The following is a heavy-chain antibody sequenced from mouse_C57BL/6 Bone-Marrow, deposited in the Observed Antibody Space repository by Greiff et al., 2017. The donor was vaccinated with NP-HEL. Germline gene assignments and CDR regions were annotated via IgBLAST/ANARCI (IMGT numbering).Heavy chain of an antibody. Sequence: QVKLQQPGAELVTPGASVKLSCKASGYTFTSYWMHWVKQRPGQGLEWIGMIHPNSGSTNYNEKFKSKATLTVDKSSSTAYMQLSSLTSEDSAVYYCARHHGSRYPCFDYWGQGTTLTVSS. V-gene: IGHV1-64*01. CDR1: GYTFTSYW. J-gene: IGHJ2*01. CDR3: ARHHGSRYPCFDY. D-gene: IGHD1-1*01. CDR2: IHPNSGST.